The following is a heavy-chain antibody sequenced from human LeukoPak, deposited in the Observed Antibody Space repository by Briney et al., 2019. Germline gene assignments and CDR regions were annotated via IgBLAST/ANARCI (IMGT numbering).Heavy chain of an antibody. D-gene: IGHD1-1*01. CDR2: SYSSSTT. CDR3: ARGPDFATRYGFDI. CDR1: GLTVSGNY. Sequence: PGRSLRLSCVVSGLTVSGNYMSCVRQPRGKGLEWVSGSYSSSTTHDEESVKRRMTTSRDNSKKTLYLQMTTLRAEDSAINYCARGPDFATRYGFDIWGQGTMVTVSS. J-gene: IGHJ3*02. V-gene: IGHV3-53*01.